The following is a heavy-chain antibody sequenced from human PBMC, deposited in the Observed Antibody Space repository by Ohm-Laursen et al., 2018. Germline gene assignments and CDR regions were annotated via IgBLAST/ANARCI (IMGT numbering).Heavy chain of an antibody. CDR3: AKMVGAWDFFDY. V-gene: IGHV3-9*01. CDR1: GFTFDDFA. Sequence: SLRLSCAASGFTFDDFAMHWVRQAPGKGLEWVSGISWNSGTITYADSVKGRFTISRDNAKNSLYLQMNSLRAEDTALYYCAKMVGAWDFFDYWGQGTLVTVSS. D-gene: IGHD1-26*01. CDR2: ISWNSGTI. J-gene: IGHJ4*02.